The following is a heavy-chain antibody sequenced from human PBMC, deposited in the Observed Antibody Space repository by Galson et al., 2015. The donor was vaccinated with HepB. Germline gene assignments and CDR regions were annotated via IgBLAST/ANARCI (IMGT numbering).Heavy chain of an antibody. CDR1: GYTFTDYY. CDR2: VDPEDGET. J-gene: IGHJ4*02. Sequence: VKVSCKVSGYTFTDYYMHWVQQAPGKGLEWMGLVDPEDGETIYAEKFQGRVTITADTSTDTAYMELSSLRSEDTAVYYCATDQHYYDSSGYQHSNPDYWGQGTLVTVSS. V-gene: IGHV1-69-2*01. CDR3: ATDQHYYDSSGYQHSNPDY. D-gene: IGHD3-22*01.